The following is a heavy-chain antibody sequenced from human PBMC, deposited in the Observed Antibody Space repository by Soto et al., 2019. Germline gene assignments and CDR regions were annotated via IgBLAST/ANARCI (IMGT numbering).Heavy chain of an antibody. CDR2: TYPGDSET. CDR1: GYSFTTYW. CDR3: ARHDYYGVKAFDI. D-gene: IGHD3-10*01. V-gene: IGHV5-51*01. Sequence: GESLKTSCLGSGYSFTTYWIAWVRQMPGKGLEWMSITYPGDSETIYRPSFQGQVTLSADKSICTAYLQWYSLKASDTDMYYCARHDYYGVKAFDIWGQGTMVTVSS. J-gene: IGHJ3*02.